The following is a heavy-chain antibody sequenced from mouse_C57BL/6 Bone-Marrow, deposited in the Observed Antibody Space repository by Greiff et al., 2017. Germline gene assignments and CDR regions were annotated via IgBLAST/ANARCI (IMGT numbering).Heavy chain of an antibody. V-gene: IGHV14-4*01. Sequence: VQLQQSGAELVRPGASVKLSCTASGYNFKDDYIHWVKQRPEQGLEWIGWIDPEIGDTEYASKFKGKATITSDTSSNTAYLQLSSLTSEDTAVYYCASFDGTYFAFWGQGTPLTVAS. J-gene: IGHJ2*01. CDR2: IDPEIGDT. CDR3: ASFDGTYFAF. D-gene: IGHD2-3*01. CDR1: GYNFKDDY.